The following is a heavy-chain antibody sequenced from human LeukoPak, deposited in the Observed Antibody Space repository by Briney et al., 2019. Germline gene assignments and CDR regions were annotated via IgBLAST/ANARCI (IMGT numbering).Heavy chain of an antibody. J-gene: IGHJ4*02. D-gene: IGHD6-13*01. CDR3: AKGHIDSSRLYFDY. V-gene: IGHV3-23*01. CDR2: IRGSGDSI. Sequence: GGSLRLSCAASGFSFSTFAMSWVRQAPGKGLEWVTGIRGSGDSIYYVDSVKGRFTISRDNSKNTLYLQLNNLRAEDTAVYYCAKGHIDSSRLYFDYWGQGAQITVSP. CDR1: GFSFSTFA.